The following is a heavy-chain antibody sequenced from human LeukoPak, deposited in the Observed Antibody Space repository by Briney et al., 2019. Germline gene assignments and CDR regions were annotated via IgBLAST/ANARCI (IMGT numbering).Heavy chain of an antibody. J-gene: IGHJ3*02. CDR2: IIPIFGTA. D-gene: IGHD3-3*01. CDR3: ARTDYDFWSGNTGGAFDI. CDR1: GGTFSSYA. Sequence: SVKVFCKASGGTFSSYAISWVRQAPGQGLEWMGRIIPIFGTANYAQKFQGRVTITTDESTSTAYMELGSLRSEDTAVYYCARTDYDFWSGNTGGAFDIGGQGTMVTVS. V-gene: IGHV1-69*05.